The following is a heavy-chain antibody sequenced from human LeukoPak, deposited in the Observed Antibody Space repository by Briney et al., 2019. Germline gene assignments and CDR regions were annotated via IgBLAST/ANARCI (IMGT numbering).Heavy chain of an antibody. CDR3: ASPLQAAIGDYDMDV. D-gene: IGHD2-2*02. CDR1: RVTFSDYY. J-gene: IGHJ6*04. Sequence: GGSLRLSCAASRVTFSDYYMSWIRNAPGEGLERVSYISSSGSTIYYADSVKSRFTISGDNAKNSLYLQENSLRAEDTTVYYCASPLQAAIGDYDMDVWGKGTTVTVSS. V-gene: IGHV3-11*01. CDR2: ISSSGSTI.